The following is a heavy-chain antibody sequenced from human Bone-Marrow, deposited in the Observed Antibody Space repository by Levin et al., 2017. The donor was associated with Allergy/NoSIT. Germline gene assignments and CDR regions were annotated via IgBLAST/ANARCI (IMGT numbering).Heavy chain of an antibody. CDR3: ARDRQGSDY. CDR2: INPGTGNT. D-gene: IGHD1-26*01. Sequence: ASVKVSCKASGYTFTNYAMYWVRQAPGQRLEWMAWINPGTGNTKYSQKFQGRVTITRDTSASTVYLEVSSLRSEDTAVFYCARDRQGSDYWGQGTLVTVSS. V-gene: IGHV1-3*01. J-gene: IGHJ4*02. CDR1: GYTFTNYA.